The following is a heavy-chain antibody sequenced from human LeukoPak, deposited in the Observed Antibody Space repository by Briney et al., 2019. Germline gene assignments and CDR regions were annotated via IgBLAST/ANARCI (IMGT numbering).Heavy chain of an antibody. CDR2: IYSGGST. Sequence: GGSLRLSCAASGFTFSSYSMNWVRQAPGKGLEWASVIYSGGSTYYADSVKGRFTISRDNSKNTLYLQMNSLRAEDTAVYYCASREAYWGQGTLVTVSS. CDR1: GFTFSSYS. V-gene: IGHV3-66*01. CDR3: ASREAY. J-gene: IGHJ4*02.